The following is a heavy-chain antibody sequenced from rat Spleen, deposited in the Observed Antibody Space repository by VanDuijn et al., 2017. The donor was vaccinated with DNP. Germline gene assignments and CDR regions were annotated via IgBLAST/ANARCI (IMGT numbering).Heavy chain of an antibody. CDR3: AKGPNFGGWSDYFDY. V-gene: IGHV4-2*01. Sequence: EVKLVESGGGLVQPGRSLRLSCAASGFNFNGYWMGWVRQTPGKGLEWIGEINESGRTINFTPSLKDKFTISRDNAQNTLYLQMSKLGSEDTGIYYCAKGPNFGGWSDYFDYWGQGVLVTGSS. CDR2: INESGRTI. CDR1: GFNFNGYW. D-gene: IGHD1-11*01. J-gene: IGHJ2*01.